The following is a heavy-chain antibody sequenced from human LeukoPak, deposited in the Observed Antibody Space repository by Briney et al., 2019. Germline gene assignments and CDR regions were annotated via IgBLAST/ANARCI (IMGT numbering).Heavy chain of an antibody. J-gene: IGHJ4*02. CDR1: GGSISSYY. Sequence: SETLSLTCTASGGSISSYYWSWIRQPPGKGLEWIGYIYYSGSTKYNPSLKSRVTISVDTSKNQFSLKLSSVTAADTAVYYCARVPPGTSHFDYWGQGTLVTVSS. CDR3: ARVPPGTSHFDY. D-gene: IGHD1-7*01. V-gene: IGHV4-59*01. CDR2: IYYSGST.